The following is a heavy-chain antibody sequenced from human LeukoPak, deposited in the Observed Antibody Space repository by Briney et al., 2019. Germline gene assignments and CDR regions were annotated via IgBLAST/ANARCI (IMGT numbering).Heavy chain of an antibody. D-gene: IGHD2-15*01. J-gene: IGHJ5*02. V-gene: IGHV1-2*06. Sequence: VXXSCKAXXXXXXXXXMHWXRXAXGQGLXXMXXIXPNSGGTNYAQKFQGRVTMTRNTSISTAYMELSRLRSDDTAVYYCARVVVAATPTNWFDPWGQGTLVTVSS. CDR2: IXPNSGGT. CDR3: ARVVVAATPTNWFDP. CDR1: XXXXXXXX.